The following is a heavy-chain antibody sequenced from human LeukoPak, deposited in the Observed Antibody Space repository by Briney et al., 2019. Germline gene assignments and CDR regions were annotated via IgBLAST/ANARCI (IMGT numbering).Heavy chain of an antibody. D-gene: IGHD1-1*01. CDR2: INPSDGST. Sequence: ASAKVSCKAPGYSFTTYHIHWVRQAPGQGPQWMGRINPSDGSTRYAQKFQGRVTMTRDTSTSTVYMELSSLRSEDTAVFFCARELRRGGKQLGDYFDYWGQGTLVTVSS. CDR1: GYSFTTYH. V-gene: IGHV1-46*01. CDR3: ARELRRGGKQLGDYFDY. J-gene: IGHJ4*02.